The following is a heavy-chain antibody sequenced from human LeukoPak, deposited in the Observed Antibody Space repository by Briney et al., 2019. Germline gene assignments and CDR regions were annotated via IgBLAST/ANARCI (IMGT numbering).Heavy chain of an antibody. CDR3: ARTTEGGYTYNYFYYYYMDV. CDR2: IYYSGST. D-gene: IGHD5-18*01. CDR1: GDSISSFY. V-gene: IGHV4-59*01. J-gene: IGHJ6*03. Sequence: PSETLSLTYTVSGDSISSFYWSWIRQPAGKGLEWIGYIYYSGSTNYNPSLKSRISISVDTSKNQFSLKLSSVTAADTAVYYCARTTEGGYTYNYFYYYYMDVWGKGTTVTISS.